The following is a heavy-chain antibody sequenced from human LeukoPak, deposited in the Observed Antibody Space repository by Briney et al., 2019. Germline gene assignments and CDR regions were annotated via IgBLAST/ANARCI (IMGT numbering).Heavy chain of an antibody. CDR2: IKQDGNEK. Sequence: GGSLRLSCAASGFTFTSFWMSWVRQAPGKGLEWVANIKQDGNEKYYVDSVKGRFTISRDNAKNSLYLQMNSLRAEDTAVYYCARDRRDAYYYTYYYMDVWGEGTTVTVSS. CDR3: ARDRRDAYYYTYYYMDV. CDR1: GFTFTSFW. J-gene: IGHJ6*03. V-gene: IGHV3-7*01.